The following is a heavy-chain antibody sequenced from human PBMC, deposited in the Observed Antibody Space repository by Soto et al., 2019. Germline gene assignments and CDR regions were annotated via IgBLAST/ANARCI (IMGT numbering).Heavy chain of an antibody. V-gene: IGHV4-61*01. CDR1: GGSVSSGTYY. D-gene: IGHD6-19*01. CDR3: ASHRRSSSWFDS. CDR2: IYFIGAP. Sequence: QVHLQESGPGLVKPSETLSLTCTVSGGSVSSGTYYWSWIRQPPGKGPEWIGYIYFIGAPNYNPSVKSRVTRSGDTSRNQFSLRLTSVTAADTAVYYCASHRRSSSWFDSWGQGTRVTVSS. J-gene: IGHJ5*01.